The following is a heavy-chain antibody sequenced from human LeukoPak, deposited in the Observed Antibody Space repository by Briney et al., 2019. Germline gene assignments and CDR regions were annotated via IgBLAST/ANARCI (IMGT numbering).Heavy chain of an antibody. CDR2: ISYDGNNK. CDR3: ARGNNVLMVTGCFDY. CDR1: GSTFSNYD. D-gene: IGHD2-21*02. Sequence: GGSLRLSCAAFGSTFSNYDMHWVRQAPGKGLEWVAVISYDGNNKDFADSVKGRFTISRDNSKNTLYLQMNSLRAEDTAVYYCARGNNVLMVTGCFDYWGQGTLVTVSS. V-gene: IGHV3-30-3*01. J-gene: IGHJ4*02.